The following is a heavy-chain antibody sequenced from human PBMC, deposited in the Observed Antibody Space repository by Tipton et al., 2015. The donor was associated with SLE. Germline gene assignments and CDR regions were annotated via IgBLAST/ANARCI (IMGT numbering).Heavy chain of an antibody. V-gene: IGHV3-53*01. D-gene: IGHD3-16*01. J-gene: IGHJ4*02. Sequence: QLVQSGGGLIQPGGSLRLSFAASGFTVSSNYMIWVCQAPGKGLEWVSVIYGGGSTDYADSVKGRFTISRDNSKNTLYLQMNSLRAEDTDEYYCARDPTGLWGPQYWGQGTLVTVSS. CDR3: ARDPTGLWGPQY. CDR2: IYGGGST. CDR1: GFTVSSNY.